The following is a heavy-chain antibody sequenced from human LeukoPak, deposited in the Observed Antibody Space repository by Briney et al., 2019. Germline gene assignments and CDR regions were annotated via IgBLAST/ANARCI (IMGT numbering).Heavy chain of an antibody. D-gene: IGHD3-10*01. J-gene: IGHJ4*02. Sequence: PSETLSLTCAVSGGSFCITNWWGRVRQPPGKGLEGIGEIYHSGSTNYNPSLKSRVTISVDKSKTQYSLKLSSVTAADTAGYYSTRVFISMVRGVPFDYWGQGTLVTVSS. CDR1: GGSFCITNW. CDR2: IYHSGST. V-gene: IGHV4-4*02. CDR3: TRVFISMVRGVPFDY.